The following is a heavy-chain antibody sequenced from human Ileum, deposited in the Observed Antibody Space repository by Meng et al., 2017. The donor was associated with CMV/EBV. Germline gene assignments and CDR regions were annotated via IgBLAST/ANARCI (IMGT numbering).Heavy chain of an antibody. Sequence: GESLKISCEVSGFSFGGYAMSWVRQVPGKGLEWVSGVSGSGRSSYFADSVKGRFTISRDDSKNTVDLQMDSLTAEDTAIYYCAKISDYNIWGAFDIWGQGALVTVSS. CDR2: VSGSGRSS. J-gene: IGHJ3*02. CDR3: AKISDYNIWGAFDI. V-gene: IGHV3-23*01. D-gene: IGHD4/OR15-4a*01. CDR1: GFSFGGYA.